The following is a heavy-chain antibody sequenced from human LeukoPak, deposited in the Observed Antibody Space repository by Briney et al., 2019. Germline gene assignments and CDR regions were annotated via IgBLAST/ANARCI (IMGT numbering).Heavy chain of an antibody. J-gene: IGHJ5*02. Sequence: GESLKISCKASGYGFGNYWIGWVRQLPGKGAEWVGFTYPADSSTRYSPSFQGQVTISADKSISTAYLQWSSLKASDTAMYYCARRYYHTTEFDPWGQGTLVTVSS. V-gene: IGHV5-51*01. CDR2: TYPADSST. D-gene: IGHD3-10*01. CDR1: GYGFGNYW. CDR3: ARRYYHTTEFDP.